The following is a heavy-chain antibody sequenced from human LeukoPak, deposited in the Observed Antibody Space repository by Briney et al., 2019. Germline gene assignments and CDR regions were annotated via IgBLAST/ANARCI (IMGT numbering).Heavy chain of an antibody. V-gene: IGHV1-69*05. Sequence: SVKVSCKASGGTFSSYAISWVRQAPGEGLEWMGRIIPIFGTANYAQKFQGGVTITTDESTSTAYMELSSLRSEDTAVYYCARMGHGYSLDDAFEIWPQGTVVTVSS. CDR2: IIPIFGTA. D-gene: IGHD5-18*01. CDR3: ARMGHGYSLDDAFEI. CDR1: GGTFSSYA. J-gene: IGHJ3*02.